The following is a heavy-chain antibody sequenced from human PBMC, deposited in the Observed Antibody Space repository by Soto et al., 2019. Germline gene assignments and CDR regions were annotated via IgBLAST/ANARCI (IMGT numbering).Heavy chain of an antibody. Sequence: PGGSLRLSCAASGFTFSNYAMSWVRQAPGKGLEWVSAIRGTSSHTYYADSVKGRFTISRDNSKSTLYLQMDSLRAEDTALYFCARLTTLITPYYGLDVWGQGTTVTVSS. D-gene: IGHD4-4*01. J-gene: IGHJ6*02. CDR2: IRGTSSHT. CDR3: ARLTTLITPYYGLDV. V-gene: IGHV3-23*01. CDR1: GFTFSNYA.